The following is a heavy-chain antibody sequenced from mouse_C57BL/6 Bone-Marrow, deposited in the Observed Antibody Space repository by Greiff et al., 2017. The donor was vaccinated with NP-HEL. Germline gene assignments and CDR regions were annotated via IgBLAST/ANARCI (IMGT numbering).Heavy chain of an antibody. J-gene: IGHJ2*01. CDR1: GFTFSSYG. CDR2: ISSGGSYT. CDR3: ARHIDY. V-gene: IGHV5-6*01. Sequence: EVKVVESGGDLVKPGGSLKLSCAASGFTFSSYGMSWVRQTPDKRLEWVATISSGGSYTYYPDSVKGRFTISRDNAKNTLYLQMSSLKSEDTAMYYCARHIDYWGQGTTLTVSS.